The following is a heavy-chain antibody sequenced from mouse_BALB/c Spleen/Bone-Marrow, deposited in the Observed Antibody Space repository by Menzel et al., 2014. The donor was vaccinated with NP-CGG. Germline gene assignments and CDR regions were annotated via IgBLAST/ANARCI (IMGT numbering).Heavy chain of an antibody. CDR2: IRSKSNNYAT. CDR3: ARHDGDGGFAY. J-gene: IGHJ3*01. Sequence: EVKLMESGGGLVQPKGSLKLSCAASGFTFNTYAMNWVRQAPGKGLEWVARIRSKSNNYATYYADSVKDRFTISRDDSQSMLYLQMNNLKTEDTAMYYCARHDGDGGFAYWGQGTLVTVSA. D-gene: IGHD3-3*01. V-gene: IGHV10-1*02. CDR1: GFTFNTYA.